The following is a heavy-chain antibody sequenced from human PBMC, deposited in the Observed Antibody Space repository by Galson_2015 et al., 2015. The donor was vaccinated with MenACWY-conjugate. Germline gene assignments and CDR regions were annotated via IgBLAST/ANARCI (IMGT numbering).Heavy chain of an antibody. CDR2: ISSSGTTI. V-gene: IGHV3-48*04. CDR3: ARDFSAPAERHLIDN. Sequence: SLRLSCAASGFTVSSNSMNWVRQAPGKGLEWVSYISSSGTTIYYADSAKGRFTISRDNAKNSLYLQMNSLRAEDTAVYYCARDFSAPAERHLIDNWGQGTLVTVSS. CDR1: GFTVSSNS. D-gene: IGHD3-16*01. J-gene: IGHJ4*02.